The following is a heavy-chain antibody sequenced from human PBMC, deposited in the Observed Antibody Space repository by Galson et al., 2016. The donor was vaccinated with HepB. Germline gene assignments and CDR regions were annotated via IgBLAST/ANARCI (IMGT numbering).Heavy chain of an antibody. Sequence: SLRLSCAASGIIFRSNDMHWVRQAPGKGLEWVAAISYDGTDKYYADSVKGRFTISRDNSKNTLLLQMNSLRAEDTAVYYCARVRDGNNWFDPWGQGTLVVVSS. D-gene: IGHD5-24*01. CDR1: GIIFRSND. CDR3: ARVRDGNNWFDP. CDR2: ISYDGTDK. V-gene: IGHV3-30-3*01. J-gene: IGHJ5*02.